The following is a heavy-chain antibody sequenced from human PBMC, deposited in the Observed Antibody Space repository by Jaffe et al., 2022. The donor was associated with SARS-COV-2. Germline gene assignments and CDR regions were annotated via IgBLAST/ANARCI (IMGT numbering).Heavy chain of an antibody. CDR2: ISYEGSNE. CDR1: GFTFSNYA. Sequence: QVQLVESGGGVVQPGRSLRLSCAASGFTFSNYAMHWVRQAPGKGLEWVALISYEGSNEYYADSVKGRFTISRDNSKKTLYLQMNSLRAEDTAVYFCARGGYYYDSSGYYDSDYWGQGALVTVSS. D-gene: IGHD3-22*01. J-gene: IGHJ4*02. V-gene: IGHV3-30*04. CDR3: ARGGYYYDSSGYYDSDY.